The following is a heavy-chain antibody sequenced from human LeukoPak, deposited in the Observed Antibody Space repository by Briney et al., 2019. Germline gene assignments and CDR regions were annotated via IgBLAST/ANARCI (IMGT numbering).Heavy chain of an antibody. D-gene: IGHD2-2*01. V-gene: IGHV3-9*01. CDR1: GFTFDDYA. CDR2: ISGDSGSI. CDR3: AKGYCSSTSCLVDY. J-gene: IGHJ4*02. Sequence: PGGSLRLSCQASGFTFDDYALHWVRQAPGKGLEGVPGISGDSGSIGYADSVKGRFTISRENAKNSLYLQMNSLRAEDTALYYCAKGYCSSTSCLVDYWGQGTLVTVSS.